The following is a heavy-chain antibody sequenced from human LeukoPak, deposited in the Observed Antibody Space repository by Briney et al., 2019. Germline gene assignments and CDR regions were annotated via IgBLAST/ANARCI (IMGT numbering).Heavy chain of an antibody. CDR3: AGATYYYDSSLLDY. J-gene: IGHJ4*02. Sequence: SETLSLTCTVSGGSISSYYWSWIRQPPGKGLEWIGYIYYSGSTNYNPSLKSRVTISVDTSKNQFSLKLSSVTAADTAAYYCAGATYYYDSSLLDYWGQGTLVTVSS. CDR1: GGSISSYY. D-gene: IGHD3-22*01. CDR2: IYYSGST. V-gene: IGHV4-59*01.